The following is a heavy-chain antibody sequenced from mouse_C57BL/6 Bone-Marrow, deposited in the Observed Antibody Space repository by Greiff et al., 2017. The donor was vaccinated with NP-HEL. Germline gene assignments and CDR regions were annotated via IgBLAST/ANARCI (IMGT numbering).Heavy chain of an antibody. V-gene: IGHV1-62-2*01. D-gene: IGHD1-1*01. CDR2: FYPGSGSI. J-gene: IGHJ4*01. CDR1: GYTFTEYT. Sequence: QVHVKQSGAELVKPGASVKLSCKASGYTFTEYTIHWVKQRSGQGLEWIGWFYPGSGSIKYNEKFKDKATLTAAKSSITVYMELSRLTSEDSAVYLCARHEVGVITTVVGGVYAMDYWGQGTSVTVSS. CDR3: ARHEVGVITTVVGGVYAMDY.